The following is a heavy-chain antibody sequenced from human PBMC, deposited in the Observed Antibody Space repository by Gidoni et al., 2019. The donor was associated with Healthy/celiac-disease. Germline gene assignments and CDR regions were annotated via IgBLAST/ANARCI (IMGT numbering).Heavy chain of an antibody. CDR3: ARHPQDRAADRFRINWFDP. D-gene: IGHD3-3*01. J-gene: IGHJ5*02. V-gene: IGHV4-39*01. CDR2: ST. Sequence: STYYNPSLKSRVTISVDTSKNQFSLKLSSVTAADTAVYYCARHPQDRAADRFRINWFDPWGQGTLVTVSS.